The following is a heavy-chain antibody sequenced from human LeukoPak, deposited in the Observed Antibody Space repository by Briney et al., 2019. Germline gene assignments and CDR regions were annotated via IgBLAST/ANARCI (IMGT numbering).Heavy chain of an antibody. Sequence: GGSLRLSCAASGFTFSSYAMHWVCQAPGKGLEWVAVISYDGSNKYYADSVKGRFTISRDNSKNTLYLQMNSLRAEDTAVYYCARSPYSSGWYGVGYWGQGTLVTVSS. J-gene: IGHJ4*02. V-gene: IGHV3-30-3*01. CDR2: ISYDGSNK. CDR1: GFTFSSYA. CDR3: ARSPYSSGWYGVGY. D-gene: IGHD6-19*01.